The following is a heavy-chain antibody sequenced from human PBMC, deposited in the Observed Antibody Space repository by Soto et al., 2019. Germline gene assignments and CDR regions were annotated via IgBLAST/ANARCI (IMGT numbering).Heavy chain of an antibody. V-gene: IGHV4-4*02. CDR1: GGSISSSNW. D-gene: IGHD2-2*02. CDR2: IYHSGST. CDR3: ARGVPAAILTPRGGMDV. Sequence: SETLSLTCAVSGGSISSSNWWSWVRQPPGKGLEWIGEIYHSGSTNYNPSLKSRVTISVDTSKNQFSLKLSSVTAADTAVYYCARGVPAAILTPRGGMDVWGQGTTVTVSS. J-gene: IGHJ6*02.